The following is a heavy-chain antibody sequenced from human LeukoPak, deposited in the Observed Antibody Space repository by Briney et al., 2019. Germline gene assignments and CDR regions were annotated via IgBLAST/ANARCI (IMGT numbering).Heavy chain of an antibody. CDR1: GYTFTGYY. J-gene: IGHJ6*02. D-gene: IGHD6-19*01. CDR2: ISAYNGNT. CDR3: ARDGGQWLVHYYYYYGMDV. Sequence: GASVKVSCKASGYTFTGYYMHWVRQAPGQGLEWMGWISAYNGNTNYAQKLQGRVTMTTDTSTSTAYMELRSLRSDDTAVYYCARDGGQWLVHYYYYYGMDVWGQGTTVTVSS. V-gene: IGHV1-18*04.